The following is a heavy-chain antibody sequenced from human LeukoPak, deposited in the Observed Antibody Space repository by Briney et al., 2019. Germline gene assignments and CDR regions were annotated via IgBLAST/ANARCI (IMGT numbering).Heavy chain of an antibody. V-gene: IGHV1-46*04. D-gene: IGHD3-22*01. Sequence: AASVKVSCKASGYSFLNHDIHWVRQVPGQGLEWLGFISHRGHSTTHAQRLQGRASVTRDTSTSTVYMELNSLRSDDTAVYFCARGFSSGWHLGTGFDPWGQGTLVTVSS. CDR3: ARGFSSGWHLGTGFDP. CDR1: GYSFLNHD. J-gene: IGHJ5*02. CDR2: ISHRGHST.